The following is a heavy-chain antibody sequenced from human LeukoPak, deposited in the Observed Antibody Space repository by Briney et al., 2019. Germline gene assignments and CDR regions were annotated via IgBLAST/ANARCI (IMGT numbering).Heavy chain of an antibody. CDR2: TYYRSKWYN. D-gene: IGHD1-26*01. J-gene: IGHJ6*02. V-gene: IGHV6-1*01. CDR1: GDSVSSDSAT. CDR3: ARAVFTSGRSSPMDV. Sequence: SQTLSLTCAISGDSVSSDSATWNWIRQSPSRGLEWLGRTYYRSKWYNDYAVPVKSRMTINPDTSKNQFSLQLNFVTPEDTAVYYCARAVFTSGRSSPMDVWGQGTAVTVSS.